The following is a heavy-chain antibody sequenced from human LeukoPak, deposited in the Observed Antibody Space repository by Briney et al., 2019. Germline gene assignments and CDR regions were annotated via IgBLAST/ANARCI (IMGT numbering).Heavy chain of an antibody. V-gene: IGHV3-48*03. Sequence: PGGSLRLSCAASGFTFSSYEMNWVRQAPGKGLEWSSYISSSGSNIHYADSVKGRFTISRENAKNSLYLQMNSLRAEDTAVYYCARGRRGSGSYWGREFDYWGQGTLVTVSS. J-gene: IGHJ4*02. D-gene: IGHD3-10*01. CDR2: ISSSGSNI. CDR3: ARGRRGSGSYWGREFDY. CDR1: GFTFSSYE.